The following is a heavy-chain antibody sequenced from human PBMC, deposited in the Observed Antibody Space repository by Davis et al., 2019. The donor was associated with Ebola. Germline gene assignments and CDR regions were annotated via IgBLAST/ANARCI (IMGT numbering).Heavy chain of an antibody. D-gene: IGHD6-19*01. V-gene: IGHV3-21*01. CDR2: ISSSSNYI. Sequence: GESLKISCAASGFTFSSYSMNWVRQAPGKGLEWVSSISSSSNYIYYADSVKGRFTISIDYARNAVYLQMNSLSVDDTAVYFCARQGDVWLPQRYFDLWGQGTQVTVSS. CDR3: ARQGDVWLPQRYFDL. CDR1: GFTFSSYS. J-gene: IGHJ4*02.